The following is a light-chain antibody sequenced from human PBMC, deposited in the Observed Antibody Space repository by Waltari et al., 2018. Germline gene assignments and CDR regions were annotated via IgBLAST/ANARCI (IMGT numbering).Light chain of an antibody. J-gene: IGKJ2*01. V-gene: IGKV3D-15*01. CDR3: QQYNKWPPYT. CDR2: GAS. Sequence: EIVMTQSPATLPVSPGERATLSCKASQSFGVALARYQQTPGKAPRLLIYGASNRATGIPARFSGSGSGTEFTLTINSLQSEDFAIYYCQQYNKWPPYTFGQGTKLEIK. CDR1: QSFGVA.